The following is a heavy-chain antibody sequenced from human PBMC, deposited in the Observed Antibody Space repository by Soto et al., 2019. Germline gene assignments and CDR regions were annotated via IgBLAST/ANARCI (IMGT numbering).Heavy chain of an antibody. CDR1: GFSFRNTG. J-gene: IGHJ5*02. CDR2: ISFDATNK. V-gene: IGHV3-30*03. CDR3: ARDESPHRNPSWFDP. Sequence: QVQLVESGGGVVQPGRSLRLSCAASGFSFRNTGMHWVHQAPGKGLEWVAVISFDATNKNYADSVKGRFTISRDNSKNSLYLEMNSLRAEDTAVYYCARDESPHRNPSWFDPWGQGTLVTVSS. D-gene: IGHD1-1*01.